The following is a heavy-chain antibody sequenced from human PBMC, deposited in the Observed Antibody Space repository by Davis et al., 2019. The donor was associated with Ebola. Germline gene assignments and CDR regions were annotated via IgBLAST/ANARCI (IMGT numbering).Heavy chain of an antibody. CDR3: SERGSSV. J-gene: IGHJ4*02. Sequence: PSETLSPTCTVPGVSISRHYWRWIRQPPGKRLEWIGSIYYTGSAYYNSSLASRATISVDTSKNQFSLKLTSVTAADTAMYYCSERGSSVWGQGTLVTVSS. V-gene: IGHV4-59*03. CDR2: IYYTGSA. CDR1: GVSISRHY. D-gene: IGHD3-10*01.